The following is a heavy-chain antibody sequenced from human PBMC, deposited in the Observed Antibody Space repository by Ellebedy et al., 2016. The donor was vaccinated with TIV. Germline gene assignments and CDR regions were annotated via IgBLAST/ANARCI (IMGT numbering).Heavy chain of an antibody. Sequence: GESLKISCQGSGYSFTHYWITWVRQMPGKGLEWMGIIYPGDSDTKYSPSFQGQVTISADKSISTAYLQWSSLKASDSAIYYCARRADGMDVWGQGTTVTVSS. CDR1: GYSFTHYW. CDR3: ARRADGMDV. J-gene: IGHJ6*02. V-gene: IGHV5-51*01. CDR2: IYPGDSDT.